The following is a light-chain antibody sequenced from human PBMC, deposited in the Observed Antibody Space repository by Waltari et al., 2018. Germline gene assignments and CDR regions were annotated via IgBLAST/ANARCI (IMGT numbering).Light chain of an antibody. Sequence: SYELTQPPSVSVSPGQTAKIPCSGDAFPMQFAHWYQQKPGQAPVVIMYKYTQRPSGIPERFSASTSGTTVTLTIRGVQAEDEADYYCQSADTIGSIIFGGGTKLTVL. CDR1: AFPMQF. J-gene: IGLJ2*01. CDR3: QSADTIGSII. CDR2: KYT. V-gene: IGLV3-25*03.